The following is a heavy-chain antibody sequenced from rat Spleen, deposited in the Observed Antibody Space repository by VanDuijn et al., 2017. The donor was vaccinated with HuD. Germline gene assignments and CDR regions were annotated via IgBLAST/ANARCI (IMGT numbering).Heavy chain of an antibody. CDR2: ISSGGGA. D-gene: IGHD1-4*01. J-gene: IGHJ4*01. Sequence: QVQLKESGPGLVQPSQTLSLTCTVSGFSLTSYHVSWVRQPPGKGLEWIAAISSGGGAYYSSGLKPRLSISRDTSKSQVFLKVTSLQTEDTAIYFCTGDRSHPGLTPYVMDAWGQGTSVTVSS. V-gene: IGHV2S12*01. CDR3: TGDRSHPGLTPYVMDA. CDR1: GFSLTSYH.